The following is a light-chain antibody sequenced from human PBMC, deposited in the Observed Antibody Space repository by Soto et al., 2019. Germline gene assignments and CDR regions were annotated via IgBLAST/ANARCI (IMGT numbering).Light chain of an antibody. J-gene: IGKJ5*01. CDR1: QSISSN. Sequence: EIVMTQSPATLSVSPGERVALSCRASQSISSNLAWYQQKPGQAPSLLMYGTSTRATGIPARLSGSGSGTEFTLTISSLQSEDFAVYCCQQYNTWSSITFGQGTRLEIK. V-gene: IGKV3-15*01. CDR3: QQYNTWSSIT. CDR2: GTS.